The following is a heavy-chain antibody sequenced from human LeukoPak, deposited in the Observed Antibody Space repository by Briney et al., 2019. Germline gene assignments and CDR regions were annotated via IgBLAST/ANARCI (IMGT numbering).Heavy chain of an antibody. CDR2: IYSGGST. CDR3: ARERPSEVYYYDSSGYGPAFDI. D-gene: IGHD3-22*01. V-gene: IGHV3-53*01. Sequence: GESLRRSCAASGFTFTNYVMNWVRQAPGKGLEWVSVIYSGGSTYYADSVKGRFTISRDNSKNTLYLQMNSLRAEDTAVYYCARERPSEVYYYDSSGYGPAFDIWGQGTMVTVSS. J-gene: IGHJ3*02. CDR1: GFTFTNYV.